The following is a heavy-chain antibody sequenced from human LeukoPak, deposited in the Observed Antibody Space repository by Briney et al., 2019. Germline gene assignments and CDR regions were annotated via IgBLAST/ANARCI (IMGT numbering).Heavy chain of an antibody. J-gene: IGHJ6*02. CDR3: ARDVEMATPPSYGYYGMDV. V-gene: IGHV4-31*03. D-gene: IGHD5-18*01. Sequence: SQTLSLTCTVSGGSISSGGYYWSWIRQHPGKGLEWIGYIYYSGSTYYNPSLKSRVTISVDTSKNQFSLKLGSVTAADTAVYYCARDVEMATPPSYGYYGMDVWGQGTTVTVSS. CDR1: GGSISSGGYY. CDR2: IYYSGST.